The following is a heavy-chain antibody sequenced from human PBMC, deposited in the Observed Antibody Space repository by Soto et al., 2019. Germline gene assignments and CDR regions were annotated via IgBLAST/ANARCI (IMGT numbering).Heavy chain of an antibody. CDR1: GFPFSTYD. D-gene: IGHD2-15*01. V-gene: IGHV3-13*01. J-gene: IGHJ5*02. CDR3: ARGGLAATFDP. Sequence: EVQLVESGGGLVQPGGSLRLSCAASGFPFSTYDMHWVRQATGKGLEWVSAIGSAGDTYYPGSLKGRFTISRENAKNSLYLQINSLRAEDTAVYYCARGGLAATFDPWGQGTLVTGSS. CDR2: IGSAGDT.